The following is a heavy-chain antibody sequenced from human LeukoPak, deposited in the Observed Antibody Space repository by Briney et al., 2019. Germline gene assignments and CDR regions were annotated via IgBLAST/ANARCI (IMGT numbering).Heavy chain of an antibody. CDR1: GYTFTSYG. CDR2: ISAYNGNT. CDR3: AKRSTGPTMGQSHYYFDY. D-gene: IGHD3-10*01. Sequence: ASVKVSCKASGYTFTSYGISWVRQAPGQGLEWMGWISAYNGNTNYAQKLQGRVTMTTDTSTSTAYMELRSLRSDDTAVYYCAKRSTGPTMGQSHYYFDYWGQGTLVTVSS. J-gene: IGHJ4*02. V-gene: IGHV1-18*01.